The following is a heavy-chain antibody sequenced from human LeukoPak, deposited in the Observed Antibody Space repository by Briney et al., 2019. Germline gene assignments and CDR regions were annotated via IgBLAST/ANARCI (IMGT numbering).Heavy chain of an antibody. CDR2: IYPGDSDT. J-gene: IGHJ5*02. Sequence: GASLQISCKGSGYRFTDYWIGWVRQMPGKGPEWMGIIYPGDSDTRYSPSFQGQVTISADKSIRTAYLQWSSLKASDTAMYYCARHLRLWQNWFDPWGQGTLVTVSS. V-gene: IGHV5-51*01. D-gene: IGHD5-18*01. CDR3: ARHLRLWQNWFDP. CDR1: GYRFTDYW.